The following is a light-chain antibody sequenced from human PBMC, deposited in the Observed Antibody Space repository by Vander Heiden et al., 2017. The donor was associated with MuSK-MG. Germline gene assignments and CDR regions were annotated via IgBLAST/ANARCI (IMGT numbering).Light chain of an antibody. CDR3: SSYTNCTAP. J-gene: IGLJ1*01. CDR1: TSDAGDYNY. CDR2: EVS. Sequence: QSALTQPAAVSGSPGQSTTTSCTGTTSDAGDYNYFARNQQPPTNAPNLMIYEVSNRPSAVANRSSGSESGNTASLTISGLQAADETNYYCSSYTNCTAPFGTGTKVTVL. V-gene: IGLV2-14*01.